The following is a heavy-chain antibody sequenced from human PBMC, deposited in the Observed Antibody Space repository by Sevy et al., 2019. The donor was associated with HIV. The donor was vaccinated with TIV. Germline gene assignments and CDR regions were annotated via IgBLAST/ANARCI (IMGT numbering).Heavy chain of an antibody. Sequence: SETLSLTCTVSGYSISSGYYWGWIRQPPGKGLEWIGSIYHSGSTYDNPSLKSRVTISVDTSKNQFSLKLSSVTAADTAVYYCARVAIAVAAPYYFDYWGQGTLVTVSS. V-gene: IGHV4-38-2*02. CDR2: IYHSGST. J-gene: IGHJ4*02. CDR3: ARVAIAVAAPYYFDY. D-gene: IGHD6-19*01. CDR1: GYSISSGYY.